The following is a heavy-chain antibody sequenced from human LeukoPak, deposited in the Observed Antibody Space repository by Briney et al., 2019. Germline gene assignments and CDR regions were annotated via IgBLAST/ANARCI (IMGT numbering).Heavy chain of an antibody. CDR3: ARDSSSRPETY. Sequence: TGGSLRLSCGASGFTVINSYMSWVRQAPGKGLGWVSVIYGGGTTSHAASVKGRFIISRDNSKNTVYLQMNGLRAEDTAVYYCARDSSSRPETYWGQGVLVTVSS. J-gene: IGHJ4*02. CDR2: IYGGGTT. V-gene: IGHV3-66*01. D-gene: IGHD6-6*01. CDR1: GFTVINSY.